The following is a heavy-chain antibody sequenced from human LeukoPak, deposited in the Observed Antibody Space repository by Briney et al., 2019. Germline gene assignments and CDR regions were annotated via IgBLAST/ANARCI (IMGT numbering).Heavy chain of an antibody. D-gene: IGHD3-22*01. Sequence: SETLSLTCTVSGGSISSYYWSWIRQPPGKGLEWIGNIYYSGSTNYNPSLKSRVTISVDTSKNQFSLKLSSVTAADTAVYYCARVNYYDSSGYYSYYYYYYMDVWGKGTTVTISS. V-gene: IGHV4-59*01. CDR3: ARVNYYDSSGYYSYYYYYYMDV. CDR1: GGSISSYY. J-gene: IGHJ6*03. CDR2: IYYSGST.